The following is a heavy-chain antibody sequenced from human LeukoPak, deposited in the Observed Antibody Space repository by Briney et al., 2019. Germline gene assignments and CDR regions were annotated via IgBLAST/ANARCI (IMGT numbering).Heavy chain of an antibody. Sequence: SETLSLTCTVLGGSISNSAYYWGWIRQPPGKGLEWIASMFYTGSTYSNPSLKSRVTMSVDTSKNQFSLKLTSVTAADTAVYYCAKSPSTVTTVGWFDPWGQGAQVTVSS. J-gene: IGHJ5*02. CDR3: AKSPSTVTTVGWFDP. V-gene: IGHV4-39*07. CDR2: MFYTGST. CDR1: GGSISNSAYY. D-gene: IGHD4-17*01.